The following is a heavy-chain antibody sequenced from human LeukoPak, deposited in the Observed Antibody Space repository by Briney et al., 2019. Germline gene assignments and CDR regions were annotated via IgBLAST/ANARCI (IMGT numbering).Heavy chain of an antibody. Sequence: ASVKVSCKASGYTFTSYAMHWVRQAPGQRLEWMGWINAGNGNTKYSQKFQGRVTITRDTSASTAYMELSSLRSEDTAVYYCARGRPGATYSFDYWGQGTLVTVSS. J-gene: IGHJ4*02. CDR2: INAGNGNT. CDR3: ARGRPGATYSFDY. D-gene: IGHD6-25*01. V-gene: IGHV1-3*01. CDR1: GYTFTSYA.